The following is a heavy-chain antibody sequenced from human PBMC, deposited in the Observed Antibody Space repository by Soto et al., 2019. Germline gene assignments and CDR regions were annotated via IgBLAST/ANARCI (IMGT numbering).Heavy chain of an antibody. CDR2: IIPIFGTA. CDR3: ARALLDGYNYNLGYFDY. V-gene: IGHV1-69*13. CDR1: GGTFSSYA. J-gene: IGHJ4*02. D-gene: IGHD5-12*01. Sequence: SVKVSCKASGGTFSSYAISWVRQAPGQGLEWMGGIIPIFGTANYAQKFQGRVTITADESTSTAYMELSSLRSEDTAVYYCARALLDGYNYNLGYFDYWGQGTLVTVSS.